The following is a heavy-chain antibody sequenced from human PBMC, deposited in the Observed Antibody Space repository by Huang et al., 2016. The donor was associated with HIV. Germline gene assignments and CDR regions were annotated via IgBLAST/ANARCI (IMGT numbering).Heavy chain of an antibody. CDR2: ISNDGRNK. V-gene: IGHV3-30*01. CDR3: ARAKDSWDAYDI. Sequence: QVQLVESGGGVVQPGRSLRLSCAASGFTFSSHAMHWVRQAPGKGLEWVAVISNDGRNKYYADSVKGRFTFSRDNSKNTLYLQMNSLRAEDTAVFYCARAKDSWDAYDIWGQGTMVTVSS. CDR1: GFTFSSHA. J-gene: IGHJ3*02.